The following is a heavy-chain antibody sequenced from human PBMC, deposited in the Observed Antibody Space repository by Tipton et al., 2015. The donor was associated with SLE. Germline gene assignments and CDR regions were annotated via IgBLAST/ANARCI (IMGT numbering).Heavy chain of an antibody. V-gene: IGHV4-61*02. J-gene: IGHJ4*02. CDR2: IYTSGST. CDR1: GGSISSGSYY. Sequence: TLSLTCTVSGGSISSGSYYWSWIRQPAGKGLEWIGRIYTSGSTNYNPSLQSRVIISVDTSKNQFSLKLSSVTAADTAFYYCARLRSDWQMTDYYFDYWGQGTLVTVSS. CDR3: ARLRSDWQMTDYYFDY. D-gene: IGHD6-19*01.